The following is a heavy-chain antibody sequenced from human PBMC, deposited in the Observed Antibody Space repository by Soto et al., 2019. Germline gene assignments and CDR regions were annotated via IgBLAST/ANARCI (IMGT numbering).Heavy chain of an antibody. J-gene: IGHJ5*02. D-gene: IGHD3-3*01. CDR3: ATTSGYSCSSWFDP. V-gene: IGHV1-2*02. Sequence: ASVKVSCKASGYTFTGYYMHWVRQAPGQGLEWMGWINPNSGGTNYAQKFQGRVTMTRDTSISTAYMELSRLRSDDTAVYYCATTSGYSCSSWFDPWGQGTLVTVSS. CDR1: GYTFTGYY. CDR2: INPNSGGT.